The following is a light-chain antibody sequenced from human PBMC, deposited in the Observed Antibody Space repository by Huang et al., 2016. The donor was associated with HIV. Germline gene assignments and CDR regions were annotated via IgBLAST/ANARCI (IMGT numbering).Light chain of an antibody. CDR3: QQYSSSRIT. CDR2: GAS. CDR1: QSVSGTS. V-gene: IGKV3-20*01. J-gene: IGKJ5*01. Sequence: EIVLTQSPGTLSLSAGDRATLSCRASQSVSGTSVAWYQHKSGQAPRRLFSGASGRATGIPDRFSGGGSGTDFTLSISRLEPEDFAVYYCQQYSSSRITFGQGTRLEIK.